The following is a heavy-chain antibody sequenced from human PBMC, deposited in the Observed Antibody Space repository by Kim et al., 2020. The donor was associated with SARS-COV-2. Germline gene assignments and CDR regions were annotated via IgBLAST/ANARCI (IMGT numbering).Heavy chain of an antibody. Sequence: SETLSLTCTVSGGSVSSGSYYWSWIRQPPGKGLEWIGYIYYSGSTNYNPSLKSRVTISVDTSKNQFSLKLSSVTAADTAVYYCARLGRVPDAFDIWGQGTMVTVSS. J-gene: IGHJ3*02. V-gene: IGHV4-61*01. D-gene: IGHD6-19*01. CDR1: GGSVSSGSYY. CDR3: ARLGRVPDAFDI. CDR2: IYYSGST.